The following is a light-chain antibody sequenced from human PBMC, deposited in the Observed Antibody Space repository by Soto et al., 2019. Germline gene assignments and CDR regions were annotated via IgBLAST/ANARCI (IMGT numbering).Light chain of an antibody. CDR3: QFWWT. Sequence: DIQMTQSPSTLSASVGDRVTITCRASQSISSWLAWYQQKPGKAPKLLIYKASSLESGVPSRFSGSGSGTEFTLTISSLQPNDFATYYCQFWWTFGQETKVDIK. CDR1: QSISSW. V-gene: IGKV1-5*03. CDR2: KAS. J-gene: IGKJ1*01.